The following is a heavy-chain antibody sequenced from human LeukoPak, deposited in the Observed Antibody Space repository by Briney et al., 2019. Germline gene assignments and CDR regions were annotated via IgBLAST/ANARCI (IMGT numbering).Heavy chain of an antibody. CDR2: IYSDGTP. Sequence: GGSLRLSCAPFGLTVSSNYMSWLRQAPGKGLEWVSTIYSDGTPYYADSLKGRFTISRDNSKNTLYLRMNSLRAEDTAIYYCVRAIQSHRVKGYYDYWGQGALVTVSS. CDR3: VRAIQSHRVKGYYDY. D-gene: IGHD2-15*01. J-gene: IGHJ4*02. CDR1: GLTVSSNY. V-gene: IGHV3-53*01.